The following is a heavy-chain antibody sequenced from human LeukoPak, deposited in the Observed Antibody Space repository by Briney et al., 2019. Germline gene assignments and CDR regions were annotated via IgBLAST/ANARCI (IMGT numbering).Heavy chain of an antibody. CDR3: ARESSGYAHLYYYYGMDV. D-gene: IGHD5-12*01. V-gene: IGHV3-21*01. CDR2: ISSSSSYI. Sequence: PGGSLRLSCAASGFTFSSYAMSRVRQAPGKGLEWVSSISSSSSYIYYADSVKGRFTISRDNAKNSLYLQMNSLRAEDTAVYYCARESSGYAHLYYYYGMDVWGQGTTVTVSS. J-gene: IGHJ6*02. CDR1: GFTFSSYA.